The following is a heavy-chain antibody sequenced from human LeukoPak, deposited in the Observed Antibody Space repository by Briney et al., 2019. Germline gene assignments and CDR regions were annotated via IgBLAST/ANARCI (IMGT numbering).Heavy chain of an antibody. CDR2: ISSSSSYI. CDR1: GFTFSSYS. J-gene: IGHJ4*02. V-gene: IGHV3-21*04. D-gene: IGHD6-19*01. Sequence: GGSLRLSCAASGFTFSSYSMNWVRQAPGKGLEWVSSISSSSSYIYYADSVKGRFTISRDNAKNSLYLQMNSLRAEDTAVYYCARDVGSGWVGSNQAAGYWGQGTLVTVSS. CDR3: ARDVGSGWVGSNQAAGY.